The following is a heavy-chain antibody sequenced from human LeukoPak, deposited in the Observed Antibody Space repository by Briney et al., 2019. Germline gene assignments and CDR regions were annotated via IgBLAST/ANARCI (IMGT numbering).Heavy chain of an antibody. CDR2: LSDKT. CDR3: ARSRGPGSHWFDP. D-gene: IGHD3-10*01. V-gene: IGHV3-23*01. CDR1: GFTFSNYA. J-gene: IGHJ5*02. Sequence: PGGSLRLSCAASGFTFSNYALSWVRQAPGKGLEGVSNLSDKTYYTNSVKGPFFISRDSSANTLYLQMTSLRAEDTAVYFCARSRGPGSHWFDPWGQVTLVTVSS.